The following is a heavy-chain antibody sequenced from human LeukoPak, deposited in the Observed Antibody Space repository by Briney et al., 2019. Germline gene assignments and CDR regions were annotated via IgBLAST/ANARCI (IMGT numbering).Heavy chain of an antibody. V-gene: IGHV3-73*01. Sequence: GGSLKLSCAASGFTFSGSAMHWVRQASGKGLEWVGRIRSKANSYATAYAASVKGRFTISRDDSKNTAYLQMNSLKTEDTAVYYCTRHVESGARYSNPYWYFDLWGRGTLVTVSS. J-gene: IGHJ2*01. CDR2: IRSKANSYAT. CDR3: TRHVESGARYSNPYWYFDL. CDR1: GFTFSGSA. D-gene: IGHD6-13*01.